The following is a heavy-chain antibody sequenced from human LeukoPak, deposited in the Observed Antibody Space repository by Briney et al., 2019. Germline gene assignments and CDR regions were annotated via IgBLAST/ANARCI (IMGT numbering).Heavy chain of an antibody. D-gene: IGHD6-19*01. V-gene: IGHV4-61*08. Sequence: SETLSLTCTVSGGSISSGGYYWSWIRQPPGKGLEYIGYIYDSGSTSYNPSLKSRVSMSVDTSKNQFSLELSSVTAADTAVYYCAREDGDSSGYYYYFDYWGQGILVTVSS. J-gene: IGHJ4*02. CDR1: GGSISSGGYY. CDR3: AREDGDSSGYYYYFDY. CDR2: IYDSGST.